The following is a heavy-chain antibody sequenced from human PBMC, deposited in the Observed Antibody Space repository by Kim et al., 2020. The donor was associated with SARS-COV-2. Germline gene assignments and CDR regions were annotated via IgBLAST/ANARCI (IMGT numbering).Heavy chain of an antibody. V-gene: IGHV3-11*01. CDR3: ARQSGYETYYYYGMDV. Sequence: GGSLRLSCAASEFTFSDYYMSWIRQAPGKGLEWVSYISSSCSTIYYADSVKGRFTISRDNAKNSLYLQMNSLRAEDTAVYYCARQSGYETYYYYGMDVWGQGTTVTVSS. CDR2: ISSSCSTI. J-gene: IGHJ6*02. D-gene: IGHD5-12*01. CDR1: EFTFSDYY.